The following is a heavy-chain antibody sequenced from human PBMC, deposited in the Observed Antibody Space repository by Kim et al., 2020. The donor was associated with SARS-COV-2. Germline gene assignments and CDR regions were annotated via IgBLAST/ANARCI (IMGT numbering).Heavy chain of an antibody. CDR2: IYYSGST. J-gene: IGHJ2*01. CDR3: ARVGNIVVVPAAPDWYFDL. CDR1: GGSISSYY. D-gene: IGHD2-2*01. V-gene: IGHV4-59*13. Sequence: SETLSLTCTVSGGSISSYYWSWIRQPPGKGLEWIGYIYYSGSTNYNPSLKSRVTISVDTSKNQFSLKLSSVTAADTAVYYCARVGNIVVVPAAPDWYFDLWGRGTLVTVSS.